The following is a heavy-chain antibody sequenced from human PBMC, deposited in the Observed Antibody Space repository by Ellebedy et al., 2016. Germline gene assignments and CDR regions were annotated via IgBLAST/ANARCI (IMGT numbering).Heavy chain of an antibody. J-gene: IGHJ6*02. CDR3: ARLFIGGYDYYYYYGMDV. D-gene: IGHD5-12*01. Sequence: SETLSLTXTVSGYSISSGYYWGWIRQPPGKGLEWIGSIYHSGSTYYNPSFKSRVTISIDTSKNQFSLKLSSVTAADTAVYYCARLFIGGYDYYYYYGMDVWGQGTTVTVSS. CDR1: GYSISSGYY. V-gene: IGHV4-38-2*02. CDR2: IYHSGST.